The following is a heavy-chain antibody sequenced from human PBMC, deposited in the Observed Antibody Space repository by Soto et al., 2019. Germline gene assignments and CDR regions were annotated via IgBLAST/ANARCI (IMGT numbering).Heavy chain of an antibody. D-gene: IGHD6-19*01. V-gene: IGHV3-23*01. CDR1: GFTFSSYA. Sequence: GGSLRLSCAASGFTFSSYAMSWVRQAPGKGLEWVSAISGSGGSTYYADSVKGRFTISRDNSKNTLYLQMNSLRAEDTAVYYCAKVGDGTWGYSSGPPYYFDYWGQGTLVTVSS. J-gene: IGHJ4*02. CDR2: ISGSGGST. CDR3: AKVGDGTWGYSSGPPYYFDY.